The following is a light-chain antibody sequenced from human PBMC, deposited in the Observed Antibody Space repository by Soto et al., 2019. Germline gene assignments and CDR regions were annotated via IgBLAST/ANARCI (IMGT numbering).Light chain of an antibody. CDR3: QQYQSYFLP. CDR1: QSISRS. CDR2: DAS. J-gene: IGKJ3*01. Sequence: DIQMTQSPSTLSASVGDRVTITCRASQSISRSLAWYQQKSGKAPKLLIYDASSLESGVPSRFSGSGFGTEFTLTSSGLQPDDFATYYCQQYQSYFLPFGPGTTVDMK. V-gene: IGKV1-5*01.